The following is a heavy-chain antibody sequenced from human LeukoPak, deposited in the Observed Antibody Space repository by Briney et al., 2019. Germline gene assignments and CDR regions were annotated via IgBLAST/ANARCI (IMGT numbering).Heavy chain of an antibody. CDR3: ARSRGGYNLLDY. V-gene: IGHV3-23*02. CDR1: GFTFNSFS. Sequence: AGSLRLSCAASGFTFNSFSMTWVRQAPGKGLEWVSAIVGGGDPTHYGDSVRGRFPVSRDNSTNTLNLPMNRLRGEHTAVYFCARSRGGYNLLDYWGQGTLVTVSS. J-gene: IGHJ4*02. CDR2: IVGGGDPT. D-gene: IGHD5-24*01.